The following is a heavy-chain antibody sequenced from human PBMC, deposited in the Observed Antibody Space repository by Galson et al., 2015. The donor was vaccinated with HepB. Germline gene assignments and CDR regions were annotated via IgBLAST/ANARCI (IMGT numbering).Heavy chain of an antibody. V-gene: IGHV3-7*03. CDR1: GLTFSDYW. CDR3: ARYLPQVRGYRTFDI. D-gene: IGHD3-10*01. J-gene: IGHJ3*02. Sequence: SLRLSCAASGLTFSDYWMTWARQAPGKGLEWVANIKQDGSEKHYVDSVKGRFTISRDNAKNSLYLQMNSLRTEDTAVYYCARYLPQVRGYRTFDIWGQGTMVTVSS. CDR2: IKQDGSEK.